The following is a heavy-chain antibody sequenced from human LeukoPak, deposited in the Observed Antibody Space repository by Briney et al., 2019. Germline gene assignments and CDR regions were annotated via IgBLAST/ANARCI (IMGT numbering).Heavy chain of an antibody. J-gene: IGHJ4*02. D-gene: IGHD3-22*01. CDR3: AAAPQTYYYDSGDYYSDY. V-gene: IGHV1-24*01. Sequence: ASVNVSCKVSGYSLTELSIQWVRQAPGERLEWMGGFDAEDGKTIYAQKFQGRVTMTEDTSMDTAYMDLSSLRTEDTATYYCAAAPQTYYYDSGDYYSDYWGQGTLVTVSS. CDR2: FDAEDGKT. CDR1: GYSLTELS.